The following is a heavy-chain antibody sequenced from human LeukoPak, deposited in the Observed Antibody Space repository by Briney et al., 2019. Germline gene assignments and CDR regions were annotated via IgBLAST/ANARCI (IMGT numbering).Heavy chain of an antibody. V-gene: IGHV1-2*04. J-gene: IGHJ4*02. CDR2: INPNSGGT. D-gene: IGHD2-2*01. CDR3: ARDSRLIVPAALGY. Sequence: ASVKVSCKASGYTFTGYYMHWVRQAPGQGLEWMGWINPNSGGTNYAQKFQGWVTMTRDTSISTAYMELSRLRSDDTAAYYCARDSRLIVPAALGYWGQGTLVTVSS. CDR1: GYTFTGYY.